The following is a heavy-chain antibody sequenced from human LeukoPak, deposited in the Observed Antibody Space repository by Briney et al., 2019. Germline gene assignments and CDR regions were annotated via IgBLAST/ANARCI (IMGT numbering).Heavy chain of an antibody. CDR1: GGSISSSSYY. J-gene: IGHJ3*02. V-gene: IGHV4-39*07. D-gene: IGHD3-22*01. CDR3: ARTITMIVVVYDAFDI. Sequence: SETLSLTCTVSGGSISSSSYYWGWIRQPPGKGLEWIGSIYYSGSTYYNPSLKSRVTISVDTSKNQFSLKLSSVTAADTAVYYCARTITMIVVVYDAFDIWGQGTMVTVSS. CDR2: IYYSGST.